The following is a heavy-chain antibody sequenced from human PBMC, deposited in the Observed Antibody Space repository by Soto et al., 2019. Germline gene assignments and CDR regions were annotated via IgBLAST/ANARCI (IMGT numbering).Heavy chain of an antibody. J-gene: IGHJ4*02. D-gene: IGHD3-3*01. Sequence: SLSLTCTVCGGSINSGGYYWSWIRQHPGKGLEWIGYIYYSGSTYYNPSLKSRVTISIDTSKNQFSLKLSSVTAADTAVYYCARAKTTFGIITVFDYCGQRTLVTVSS. V-gene: IGHV4-31*03. CDR1: GGSINSGGYY. CDR2: IYYSGST. CDR3: ARAKTTFGIITVFDY.